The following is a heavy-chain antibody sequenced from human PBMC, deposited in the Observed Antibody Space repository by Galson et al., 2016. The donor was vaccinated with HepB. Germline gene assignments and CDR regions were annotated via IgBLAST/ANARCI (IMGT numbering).Heavy chain of an antibody. CDR3: ARLRDAAYYYGMDV. V-gene: IGHV4-30-2*01. Sequence: TLSLTCRVSGDSSSDSSWSWIRQPPGKGLEYIGHTYPSGNTYYNPSLKSRVTISVDGSKNQFSLKLSSVTAADTAVYYCARLRDAAYYYGMDVWGQGTTVTVSS. J-gene: IGHJ6*02. D-gene: IGHD5-24*01. CDR2: TYPSGNT. CDR1: GDSSSDSS.